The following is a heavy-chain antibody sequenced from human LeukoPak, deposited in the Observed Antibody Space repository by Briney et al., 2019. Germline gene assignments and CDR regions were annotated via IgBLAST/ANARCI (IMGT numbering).Heavy chain of an antibody. CDR1: GYSFTAYS. J-gene: IGHJ6*02. Sequence: ASVKVSCKASGYSFTAYSITWVRQARGQGLEWMGWSSTYTGDRKVAQRLQGRLTMTTDTSTSTAYMELTSLESDDTAVYFCARFSSSWYSPYGMDVWGQGTTITVSS. V-gene: IGHV1-18*01. D-gene: IGHD6-13*01. CDR2: SSTYTGDR. CDR3: ARFSSSWYSPYGMDV.